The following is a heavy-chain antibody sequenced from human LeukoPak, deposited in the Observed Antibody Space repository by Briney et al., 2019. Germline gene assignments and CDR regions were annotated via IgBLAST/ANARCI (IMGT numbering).Heavy chain of an antibody. CDR1: GGSISSSPYY. CDR2: ISYSEST. D-gene: IGHD3-9*01. V-gene: IGHV4-39*07. Sequence: SETLSLTCTVSGGSISSSPYYWGWIRQPPGKGLEWIGSISYSESTYYNPSLKSRVTISVDTSKNQFSLKLSSVTAADTAVYYCARVDNYDILTGSNWFDPWGQGTLVTVSS. J-gene: IGHJ5*02. CDR3: ARVDNYDILTGSNWFDP.